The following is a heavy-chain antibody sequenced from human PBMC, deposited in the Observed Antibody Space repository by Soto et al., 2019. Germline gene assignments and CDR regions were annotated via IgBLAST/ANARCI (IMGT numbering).Heavy chain of an antibody. Sequence: NPSETLSLTCTVSGGSISSYYWSWIRQPPGKGLEWIGYMYYSGSTNYNPSLKSRVTISVDTSKNQFSLKLSSVTAADTAVYYCARELYSSGPNWFDPWGQGTLVTVSS. CDR1: GGSISSYY. J-gene: IGHJ5*02. CDR3: ARELYSSGPNWFDP. D-gene: IGHD6-19*01. V-gene: IGHV4-59*01. CDR2: MYYSGST.